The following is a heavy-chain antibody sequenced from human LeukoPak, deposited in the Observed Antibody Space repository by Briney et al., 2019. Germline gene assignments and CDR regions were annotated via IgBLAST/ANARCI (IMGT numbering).Heavy chain of an antibody. CDR3: ARTNFDY. J-gene: IGHJ4*02. Sequence: ASLKLSSSASGSTFTSYYMQWTRQAPAQGLQWMGRIKSNSGGTNYAQKFQGRVNMTRDTSISTAYMELSRLRSDDTAVYYCARTNFDYWGQGTLVTVCS. V-gene: IGHV1-2*06. CDR1: GSTFTSYY. CDR2: IKSNSGGT.